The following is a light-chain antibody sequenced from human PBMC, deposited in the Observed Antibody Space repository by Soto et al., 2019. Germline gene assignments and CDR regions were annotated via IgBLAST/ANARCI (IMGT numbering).Light chain of an antibody. Sequence: QSALTQPASVSESPGQSSTNSRLRNSSDVGAYGHVSWYQQHPGKAHEVIISKVSSRPSGVSTRFSGSKSGNTASLTISGLQTEDEAYYYCSSYTSSTTWVFGGGTKVTVL. CDR1: SSDVGAYGH. V-gene: IGLV2-14*01. CDR3: SSYTSSTTWV. J-gene: IGLJ3*02. CDR2: KVS.